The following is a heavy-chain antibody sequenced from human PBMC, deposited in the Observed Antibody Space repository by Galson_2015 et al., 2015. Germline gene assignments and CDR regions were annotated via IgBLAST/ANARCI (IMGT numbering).Heavy chain of an antibody. D-gene: IGHD1-7*01. CDR1: GYTFTSYA. CDR2: INTNSGNP. V-gene: IGHV7-4-1*02. Sequence: SVKVSCKASGYTFTSYAMSWVRQAPGQGLEWMGWINTNSGNPAYAQGFTGRFVFSLDTSVSTAYLQISSLKAEDTAVYYCARDQKWNYIYWGQGTLVTVSS. J-gene: IGHJ4*02. CDR3: ARDQKWNYIY.